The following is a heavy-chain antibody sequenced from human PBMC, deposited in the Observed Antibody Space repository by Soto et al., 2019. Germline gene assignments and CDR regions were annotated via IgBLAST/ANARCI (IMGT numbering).Heavy chain of an antibody. J-gene: IGHJ4*02. Sequence: QVQLVQSGAEVEKPGASVKVSCKVSGYTLTELSMHWVRQAPGKGLEWMGGFDPEDGETVYAQKFQGRVTMTEGTSTDTAYMVLSSLRSEDTAVYYCATLFLSGISTTWFADWGQGTLVTVSS. CDR3: ATLFLSGISTTWFAD. CDR1: GYTLTELS. V-gene: IGHV1-24*01. D-gene: IGHD2-2*01. CDR2: FDPEDGET.